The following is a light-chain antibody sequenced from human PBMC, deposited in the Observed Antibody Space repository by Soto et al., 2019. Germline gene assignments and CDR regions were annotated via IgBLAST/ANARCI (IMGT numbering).Light chain of an antibody. CDR2: DAS. V-gene: IGKV3-11*01. CDR1: QSVIRY. J-gene: IGKJ5*01. CDR3: QQRADWLT. Sequence: EVVLTQSPATLSLSPGERATLSCRASQSVIRYVAWYQQKPGQAPRLLIYDASNRATGIPARFSGSGSGTDFTLTISSLEPEDFAVYYCQQRADWLTFGQGTRLEIK.